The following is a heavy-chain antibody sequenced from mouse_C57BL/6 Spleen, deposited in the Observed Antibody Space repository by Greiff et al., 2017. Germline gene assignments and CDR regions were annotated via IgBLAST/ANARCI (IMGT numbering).Heavy chain of an antibody. D-gene: IGHD3-3*01. CDR2: IHPNSGST. CDR3: ARAGTSCAMDY. V-gene: IGHV1-64*01. CDR1: GYTFTSSW. Sequence: VQLQQPGAELVKPGASVKLSCKASGYTFTSSWMHWVKQRPGQGLEWIGMIHPNSGSTNYNEKFKSKATLTADKSSSTAYMQLSSLTSEDSAVYYCARAGTSCAMDYWGQGTSVTVSS. J-gene: IGHJ4*01.